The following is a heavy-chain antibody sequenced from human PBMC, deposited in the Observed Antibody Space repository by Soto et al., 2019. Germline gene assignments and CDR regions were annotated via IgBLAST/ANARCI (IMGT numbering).Heavy chain of an antibody. CDR1: GGSISSGGYY. Sequence: SETLSLTCTVSGGSISSGGYYWSWIRQHPGKGLEWIGYIYYSGSTYYNPSLKSRVTISVDTSKNQFSLKLSSVTAADTAVYYCARDWGITPGDAIDIWGQATMVTVSS. V-gene: IGHV4-31*03. CDR2: IYYSGST. J-gene: IGHJ3*02. D-gene: IGHD3-10*01. CDR3: ARDWGITPGDAIDI.